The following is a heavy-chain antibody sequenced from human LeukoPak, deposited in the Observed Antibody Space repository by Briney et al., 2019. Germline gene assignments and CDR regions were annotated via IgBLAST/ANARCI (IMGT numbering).Heavy chain of an antibody. CDR1: GYTFTGYY. J-gene: IGHJ4*02. Sequence: VASVKVSCKASGYTFTGYYMHWVRQAPGQGLEWMGWINPNSGGTNYTQNLQGRVTMTTDTSTSTAYMELRSLRSDDTAVYYCARGRKRSGKGAPYYFDYWGQGTLVTVSS. V-gene: IGHV1-2*02. CDR2: INPNSGGT. CDR3: ARGRKRSGKGAPYYFDY.